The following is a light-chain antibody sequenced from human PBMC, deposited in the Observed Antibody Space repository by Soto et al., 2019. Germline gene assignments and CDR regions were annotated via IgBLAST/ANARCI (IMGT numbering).Light chain of an antibody. CDR3: SSYTSSSTYV. J-gene: IGLJ1*01. CDR1: SSDFGGYNY. CDR2: DVS. Sequence: QSALTQPASVSGSPGQSITISCTGTSSDFGGYNYVSWYQQHPGKAPKLMIYDVSNRPSGVSNRFSGSKSGNTASLTISGLQAEDDADYYCSSYTSSSTYVFGTGTKLTVL. V-gene: IGLV2-14*01.